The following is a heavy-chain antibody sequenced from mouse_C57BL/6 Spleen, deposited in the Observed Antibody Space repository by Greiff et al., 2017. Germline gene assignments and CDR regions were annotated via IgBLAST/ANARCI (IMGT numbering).Heavy chain of an antibody. CDR3: ARQGDYDGGSCGWFGY. CDR2: ISNGGGST. Sequence: VKLVESGAGLVQPGGSLKLSCAASGFTFSDYYMYWVRQNPEKRLEWVAYISNGGGSTYYPDTVKGRFTISRDNAENTQYLQMIRLKSVDTAMYYCARQGDYDGGSCGWFGYWGQVTLVTVST. CDR1: GFTFSDYY. J-gene: IGHJ3*01. D-gene: IGHD1-1*01. V-gene: IGHV5-12*01.